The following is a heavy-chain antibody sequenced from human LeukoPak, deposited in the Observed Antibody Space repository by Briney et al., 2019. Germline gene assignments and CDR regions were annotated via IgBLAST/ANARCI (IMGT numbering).Heavy chain of an antibody. CDR1: GFTFSSYS. CDR2: ISSSSSYI. V-gene: IGHV3-21*01. CDR3: ARGGLPSLYYDYIWGSYPYYFDY. Sequence: NPWGSLRLSCAASGFTFSSYSMNWVRQAPGKGLEWVSSISSSSSYIDYADSVKGRFTISRDNAKNSLYLQMHSLRGEDTAVYYCARGGLPSLYYDYIWGSYPYYFDYWGQGTLVTVSS. J-gene: IGHJ4*02. D-gene: IGHD3-16*02.